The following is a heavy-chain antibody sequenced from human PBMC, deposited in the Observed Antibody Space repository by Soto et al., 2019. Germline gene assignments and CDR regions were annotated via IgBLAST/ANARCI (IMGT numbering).Heavy chain of an antibody. J-gene: IGHJ6*02. CDR1: GFTFSSYA. D-gene: IGHD5-18*01. CDR2: ISYDGSNK. V-gene: IGHV3-30-3*01. CDR3: AGDLGDTARVTGYSNYYYGMDV. Sequence: GGSLRLSCAASGFTFSSYAMHWVRQAPGKGLEWVAVISYDGSNKYYADSVKGRFTISRDNSKNTLYLQMNSLRAEDTAVYYCAGDLGDTARVTGYSNYYYGMDVWGQGTTVTVSS.